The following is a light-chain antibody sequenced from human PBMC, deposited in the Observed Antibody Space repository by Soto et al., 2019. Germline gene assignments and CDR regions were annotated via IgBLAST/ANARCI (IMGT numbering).Light chain of an antibody. CDR3: QEYGSSRT. Sequence: EIVLTQSPGTLSLSPGERATLSCRASQSVSSNYLAWYQQKPGQAPRLLIYGASSRATGIPDRFSGSGSGTDFSLTISRLEPEDSAVYYCQEYGSSRTVGQGTKVEIK. CDR1: QSVSSNY. CDR2: GAS. J-gene: IGKJ1*01. V-gene: IGKV3-20*01.